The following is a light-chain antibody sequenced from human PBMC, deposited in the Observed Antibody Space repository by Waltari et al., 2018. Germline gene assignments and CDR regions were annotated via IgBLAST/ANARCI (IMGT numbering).Light chain of an antibody. V-gene: IGLV8-61*01. J-gene: IGLJ3*02. CDR3: SLYMGSGIWV. CDR1: SGSVSTTSY. CDR2: KVT. Sequence: QTVVTQEPSLSVSPGVTVTLTCALTSGSVSTTSYATWYQQTPGQPPRTLVYKVTSRSYGVPDRFAGSVLGNTVALTITGAQADDESNYYCSLYMGSGIWVFGGGTKLTIL.